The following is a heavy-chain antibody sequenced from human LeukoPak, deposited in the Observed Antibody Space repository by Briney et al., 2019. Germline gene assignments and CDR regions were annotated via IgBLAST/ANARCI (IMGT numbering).Heavy chain of an antibody. Sequence: GGSLRLSCAASGFTLSNAWMNWVRQAPGKGLEWVSSISNSGNTKNYADSVKGRFTVSRDNAKNSLYLQMNSLRAEDTAVYFCAKVGATAGTLRIEYFQHWGQGTLVTVSS. CDR2: ISNSGNTK. CDR3: AKVGATAGTLRIEYFQH. J-gene: IGHJ1*01. V-gene: IGHV3-11*01. CDR1: GFTLSNAW. D-gene: IGHD6-13*01.